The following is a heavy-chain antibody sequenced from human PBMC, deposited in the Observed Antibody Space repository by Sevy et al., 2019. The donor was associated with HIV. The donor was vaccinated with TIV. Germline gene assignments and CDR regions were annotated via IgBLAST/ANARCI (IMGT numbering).Heavy chain of an antibody. J-gene: IGHJ4*02. CDR1: GFTFSNAW. V-gene: IGHV3-15*01. Sequence: GGSLRLSCAASGFTFSNAWMSWVRQAPGKGLEWVGRIKRKTNGGTTDYAAPVKGRFTISRDDSKNTLYLQMNSLKTEDTAVYYCTTTYYYGSGSYYDFDYWGQGTLVTVSS. D-gene: IGHD3-10*01. CDR2: IKRKTNGGTT. CDR3: TTTYYYGSGSYYDFDY.